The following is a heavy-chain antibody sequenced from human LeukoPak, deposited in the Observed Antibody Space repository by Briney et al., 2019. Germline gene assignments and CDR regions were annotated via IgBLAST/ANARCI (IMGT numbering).Heavy chain of an antibody. D-gene: IGHD5-18*01. CDR3: ARVNAGTAAVSYGPFDY. CDR2: ISHSGTT. V-gene: IGHV4-4*02. CDR1: GGSISSINW. J-gene: IGHJ4*02. Sequence: SGTLSLTCAVSGGSISSINWWSWVRQPPGKGLEWIGEISHSGTTNYRPSLKSRVTMSIDKSMNQISLNLSSVTAADTAVYYCARVNAGTAAVSYGPFDYWGQGTLVTVSS.